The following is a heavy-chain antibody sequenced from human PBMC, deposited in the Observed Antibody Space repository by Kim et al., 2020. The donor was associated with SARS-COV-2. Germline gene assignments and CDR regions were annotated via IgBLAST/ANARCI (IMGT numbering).Heavy chain of an antibody. J-gene: IGHJ3*02. CDR2: IYTSGST. D-gene: IGHD3-22*01. Sequence: SETLSLTCTVSGGSISSYYWSWIRQPAGKGLEWIGRIYTSGSTNYNPSLKSRVTMSVDTSKNQFSLKLSSVTAADTAVYYCARDSTYYYDSSGHDAFDIWGQGTMVTVSS. V-gene: IGHV4-4*07. CDR3: ARDSTYYYDSSGHDAFDI. CDR1: GGSISSYY.